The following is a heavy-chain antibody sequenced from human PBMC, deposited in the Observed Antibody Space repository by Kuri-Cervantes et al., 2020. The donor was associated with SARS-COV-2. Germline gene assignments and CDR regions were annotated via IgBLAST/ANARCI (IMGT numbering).Heavy chain of an antibody. CDR2: ISYDGSNK. D-gene: IGHD2-15*01. V-gene: IGHV3-30*07. CDR1: GFTFSSYA. CDR3: ARDPHAACSGGSCYFDY. Sequence: LSLTCAASGFTFSSYAMHWVRQAPGKGLEWVAVISYDGSNKYYADSVKGRFTISRDNSKNTLYLQMNSLRAEDTAVYYCARDPHAACSGGSCYFDYWGQGTLVTVSS. J-gene: IGHJ4*02.